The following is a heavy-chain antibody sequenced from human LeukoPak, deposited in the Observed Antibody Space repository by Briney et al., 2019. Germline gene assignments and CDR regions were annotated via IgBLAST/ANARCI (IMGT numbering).Heavy chain of an antibody. D-gene: IGHD1-14*01. CDR2: LWYDGSNT. CDR3: AREKDRVFDS. Sequence: PGSSWRPSFVPLGLAFSSYDMHWVGQAPGKGLEWVAVLWYDGSNTYYADSVKGRFTISRDNSKNTLYLQMNSLRAEDTAVYYCAREKDRVFDSWGQGTLVTVSS. J-gene: IGHJ4*02. V-gene: IGHV3-33*01. CDR1: GLAFSSYD.